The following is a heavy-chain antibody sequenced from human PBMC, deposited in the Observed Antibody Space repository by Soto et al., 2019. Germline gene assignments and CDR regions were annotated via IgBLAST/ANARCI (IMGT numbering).Heavy chain of an antibody. CDR2: IWYDGSNK. V-gene: IGHV3-33*01. CDR3: ARASGCSSTRCYEGN. Sequence: QVQLVESGGGVVQPGRSLRLSCAASGFTFSSYGMHWVRQAPGKGLEWVAVIWYDGSNKYYADSVKGRFTISRDISKSTLYLQMDSLRAEDTAVYYCARASGCSSTRCYEGNWGQGTLVTVSS. CDR1: GFTFSSYG. J-gene: IGHJ4*02. D-gene: IGHD2-2*01.